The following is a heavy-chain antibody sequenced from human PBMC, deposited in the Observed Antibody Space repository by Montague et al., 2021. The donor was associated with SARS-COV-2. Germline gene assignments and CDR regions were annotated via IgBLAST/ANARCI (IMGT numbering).Heavy chain of an antibody. Sequence: SETLSLTCAISGGSFSNYYWYWIRLPPAQGLEWVGEVNQSGTTIYNSTVKSGVTISEDTAKNPFYLRLNFVTAADTAVYYCARGRRPVVVPGDGPAVCAFAIWGQGTMVTVSS. J-gene: IGHJ3*02. D-gene: IGHD2-2*01. CDR1: GGSFSNYY. CDR3: ARGRRPVVVPGDGPAVCAFAI. V-gene: IGHV4-34*01. CDR2: VNQSGTT.